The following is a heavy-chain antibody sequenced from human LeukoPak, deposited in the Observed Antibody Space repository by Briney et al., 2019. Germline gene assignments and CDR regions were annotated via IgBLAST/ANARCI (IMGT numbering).Heavy chain of an antibody. V-gene: IGHV3-30*02. CDR1: GFTFSSYG. D-gene: IGHD4-23*01. J-gene: IGHJ6*03. CDR2: VRYDGSNK. Sequence: PGGSLRLSCAASGFTFSSYGMHWVRQAPGKGLEWVAFVRYDGSNKYYADSVKGRFTISRDNSKNTLYLQMNSLRAEDTAVYYCANNYGGNAYYYYYYMDVWGKGTTVTISS. CDR3: ANNYGGNAYYYYYYMDV.